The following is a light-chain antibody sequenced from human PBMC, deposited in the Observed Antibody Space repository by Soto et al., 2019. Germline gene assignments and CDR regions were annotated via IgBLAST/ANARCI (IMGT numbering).Light chain of an antibody. Sequence: EIVLTQSPGTLSLSPGERATLSCRASQSVSSTYLAWYQQKPGQAPRLLIYGASDRATGIPDRFSGSGSGTDVTLTISRLEPEDFAVYYCQQYGSSPQTFGQGTKVEIK. CDR2: GAS. CDR1: QSVSSTY. CDR3: QQYGSSPQT. J-gene: IGKJ1*01. V-gene: IGKV3-20*01.